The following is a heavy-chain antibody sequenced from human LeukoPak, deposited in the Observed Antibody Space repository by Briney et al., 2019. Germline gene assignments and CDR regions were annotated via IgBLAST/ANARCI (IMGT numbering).Heavy chain of an antibody. CDR3: ARTTYSYGAQTLDY. Sequence: SGPALVKPTQTLTLTCTFSGFSLSTSRMRVSWIRQPPGKALEWLSRIDWDDDKFYSTSLKTRLTISKDTSKTQVVLTMTNMDPVDTATYYCARTTYSYGAQTLDYWGQGTLVTVSS. V-gene: IGHV2-70*04. J-gene: IGHJ4*02. CDR1: GFSLSTSRMR. CDR2: IDWDDDK. D-gene: IGHD5-18*01.